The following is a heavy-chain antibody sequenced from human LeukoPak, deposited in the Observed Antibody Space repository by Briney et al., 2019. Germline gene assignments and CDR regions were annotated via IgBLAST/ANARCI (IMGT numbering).Heavy chain of an antibody. CDR1: GDSINSNY. D-gene: IGHD2-15*01. CDR2: IYYGGST. J-gene: IGHJ4*02. V-gene: IGHV4-59*01. Sequence: SETLSLTCTVSGDSINSNYWSWIRQPPGQGLEWIGYIYYGGSTNYNPSLKSRVSMSVDPSKNQFSLNLSSVTAADTAVYHCARLLAGCPGGRCRAHFDYWGQGTLVTVSS. CDR3: ARLLAGCPGGRCRAHFDY.